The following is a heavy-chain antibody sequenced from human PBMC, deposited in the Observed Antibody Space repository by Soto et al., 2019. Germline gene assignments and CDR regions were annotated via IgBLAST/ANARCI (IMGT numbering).Heavy chain of an antibody. V-gene: IGHV2-5*02. J-gene: IGHJ4*02. CDR2: IYWDDDK. D-gene: IGHD3-3*01. CDR3: SHRVPRTVFGLGTTTEEHFAL. CDR1: GFSLTTSGVG. Sequence: QITLNESGPTQVKPRQTLTLTCTFSGFSLTTSGVGVGWIRQSPGKAPEWLALIYWDDDKRYSPSLKSRLTYTKDTSKNQVVLTMADLGPGDTTTYYCSHRVPRTVFGLGTTTEEHFALWGRGTPVAASS.